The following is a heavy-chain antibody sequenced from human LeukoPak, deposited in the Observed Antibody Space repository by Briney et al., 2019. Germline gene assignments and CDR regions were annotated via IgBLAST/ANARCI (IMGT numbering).Heavy chain of an antibody. V-gene: IGHV3-48*03. CDR2: ISSSGSTI. CDR3: ARDRGYSYEIYFDY. J-gene: IGHJ4*02. Sequence: GGSLRLSCAASGLTFSSYEMNWVRQAPGKGLEWASYISSSGSTIYYADSVKGRFTISRDNAKNSLYLQMNSLRAEDTAVYYCARDRGYSYEIYFDYRGQGTLVTVSS. D-gene: IGHD5-18*01. CDR1: GLTFSSYE.